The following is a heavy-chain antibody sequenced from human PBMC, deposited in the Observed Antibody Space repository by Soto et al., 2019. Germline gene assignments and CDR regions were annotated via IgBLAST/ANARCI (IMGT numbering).Heavy chain of an antibody. J-gene: IGHJ4*02. CDR1: GGSISSGDYY. Sequence: QVQLQESGPGLVKPSQTLSLPCTVSGGSISSGDYYWSWIRQLPGKDLGRITYIYYNGNTYYTPSLKIRATISLDTSRNQLFLNLNSVTAADMAVYYCEGDVGSSHGPGHPHYFDYWGQGTLVTVSS. CDR2: IYYNGNT. D-gene: IGHD2-2*01. V-gene: IGHV4-31*03. CDR3: EGDVGSSHGPGHPHYFDY.